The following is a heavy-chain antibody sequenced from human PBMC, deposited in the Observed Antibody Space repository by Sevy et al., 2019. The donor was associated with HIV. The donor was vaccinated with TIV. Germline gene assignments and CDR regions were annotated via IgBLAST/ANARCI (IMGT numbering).Heavy chain of an antibody. CDR3: ARVRVAAADYYFDY. CDR1: GFSFSDYY. V-gene: IGHV3-11*01. Sequence: GGSLRLSCATSGFSFSDYYMSWIRQAPGKGLEWISFFSSGGRIIYYADSVKGRFSISSDNTNTTLYLRMNRLRAEDTAVYYCARVRVAAADYYFDYWGQGTLVTVSS. CDR2: FSSGGRII. D-gene: IGHD6-25*01. J-gene: IGHJ4*02.